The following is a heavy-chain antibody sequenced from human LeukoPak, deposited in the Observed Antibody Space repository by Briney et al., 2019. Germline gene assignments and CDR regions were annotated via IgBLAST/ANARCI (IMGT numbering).Heavy chain of an antibody. CDR1: GGSISSSNW. Sequence: SETLSLTCAVSGGSISSSNWWSWVRQPPGKGLEWIGEIYHSGSTNYNPSLKSRVTISVDKSKNQFSLKLSSVTAADTAVYYCARNVRNPGYYYGMDVWGQGNPGHRLL. CDR3: ARNVRNPGYYYGMDV. J-gene: IGHJ6*02. CDR2: IYHSGST. D-gene: IGHD1-14*01. V-gene: IGHV4-4*02.